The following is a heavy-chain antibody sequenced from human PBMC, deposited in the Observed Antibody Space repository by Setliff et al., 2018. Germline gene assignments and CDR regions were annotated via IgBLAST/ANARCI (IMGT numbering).Heavy chain of an antibody. CDR2: IYTSGST. D-gene: IGHD1-26*01. Sequence: KTSETLSLTCTVSGGSISSGSYYWGWIRQPAGKGLEWIGRIYTSGSTNYNPSLKSRVTISVDTSKNQFSLKLSSVTAADTAVYYCARGAPGWELLSWFDPWGQGTLVTVSS. V-gene: IGHV4-61*02. J-gene: IGHJ5*02. CDR1: GGSISSGSYY. CDR3: ARGAPGWELLSWFDP.